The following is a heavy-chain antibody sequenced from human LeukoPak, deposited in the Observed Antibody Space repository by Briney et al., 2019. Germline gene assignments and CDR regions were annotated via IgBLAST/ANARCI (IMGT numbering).Heavy chain of an antibody. CDR2: INHSGST. V-gene: IGHV4-34*01. CDR3: ARDTYNWNVDAFDP. D-gene: IGHD1-20*01. CDR1: GGSFSGYY. J-gene: IGHJ5*02. Sequence: PSETLSLTCAVYGGSFSGYYWSWIRQPPGKGLEWIGEINHSGSTDYNPSLKSRVTISIDKSKNHFSLKLTSVTAADTAIYYCARDTYNWNVDAFDPWGQGTLVTVSS.